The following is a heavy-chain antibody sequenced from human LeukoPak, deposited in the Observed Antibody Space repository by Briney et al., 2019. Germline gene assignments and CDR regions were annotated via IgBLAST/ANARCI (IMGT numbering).Heavy chain of an antibody. CDR3: AVDFGTHRVVY. D-gene: IGHD3/OR15-3a*01. Sequence: SETLTLTCTVSGGSISSSSYYWGWVRQPPGKGLEWIGSIYYSGNTYYNPPLGSRVTFSLDTSKNQYSLRLSSVTAADTAVYYCAVDFGTHRVVYWGQGSLATVSS. CDR2: IYYSGNT. CDR1: GGSISSSSYY. V-gene: IGHV4-39*01. J-gene: IGHJ4*01.